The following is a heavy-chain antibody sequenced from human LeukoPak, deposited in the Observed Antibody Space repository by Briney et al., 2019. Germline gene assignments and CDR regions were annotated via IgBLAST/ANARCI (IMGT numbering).Heavy chain of an antibody. CDR1: GFTFSRNW. V-gene: IGHV3-74*01. J-gene: IGHJ6*02. CDR2: INGDGSNT. D-gene: IGHD1-14*01. CDR3: ARNHDYYLGMDV. Sequence: PGGSLRLSCAASGFTFSRNWMHWVRQAPGKGLVWVSRINGDGSNTNYADSVEGRFTVSRDNAKNTLYLQMNSLRAEDTAVYYCARNHDYYLGMDVWGQGTTVTVSS.